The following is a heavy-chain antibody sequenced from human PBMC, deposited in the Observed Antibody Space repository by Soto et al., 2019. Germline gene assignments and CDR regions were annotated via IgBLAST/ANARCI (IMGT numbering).Heavy chain of an antibody. D-gene: IGHD1-1*01. V-gene: IGHV1-18*04. J-gene: IGHJ6*02. CDR1: GYSFSGYD. CDR3: ARGKGMEENYYYYGLDI. CDR2: VSTSIRST. Sequence: QGKLVQSGPEVKKPGASVRVSCTASGYSFSGYDITWVRQAPGQGLEWLGWVSTSIRSTMSAENVQGRLTMTTDTSTTTVYMELRGLRSDDTAVYYCARGKGMEENYYYYGLDIWGQGTTVTVSS.